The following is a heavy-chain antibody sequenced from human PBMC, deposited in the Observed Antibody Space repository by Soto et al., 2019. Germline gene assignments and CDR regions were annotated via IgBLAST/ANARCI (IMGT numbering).Heavy chain of an antibody. V-gene: IGHV3-23*01. D-gene: IGHD3-22*01. CDR2: ISGSGGST. CDR3: AKTGTIFDSSGYSPNFDY. J-gene: IGHJ4*02. Sequence: GGSLRLSWAASGFTVSSKYMTWVRQAPGKGLEWVSAISGSGGSTYYADSVKGRFTISRDNSKNTLYLQMNSLRAEDTAVYYCAKTGTIFDSSGYSPNFDYWGQGTLVTVSS. CDR1: GFTVSSKY.